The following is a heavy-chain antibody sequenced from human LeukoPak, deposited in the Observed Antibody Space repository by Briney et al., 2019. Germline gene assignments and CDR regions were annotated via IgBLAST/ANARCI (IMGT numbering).Heavy chain of an antibody. Sequence: GGSLRLSCEASGFTFSSYGMHWVRRAPGKGLEWMTVISHDGSNKYYADSVKGRFTISRDNSKNTLYLQMNSLRAEDTAVYYCAKDQDLAVAGADFDYWGQGTLVTVSS. CDR2: ISHDGSNK. V-gene: IGHV3-30*18. CDR3: AKDQDLAVAGADFDY. CDR1: GFTFSSYG. D-gene: IGHD6-19*01. J-gene: IGHJ4*02.